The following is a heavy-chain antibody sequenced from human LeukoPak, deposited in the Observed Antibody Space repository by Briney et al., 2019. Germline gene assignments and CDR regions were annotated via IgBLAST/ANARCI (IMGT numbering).Heavy chain of an antibody. CDR3: ARAGGHDYYYGMDV. CDR1: GYTFTGYY. V-gene: IGHV1-2*02. CDR2: INPNSGGT. J-gene: IGHJ6*02. D-gene: IGHD3-10*01. Sequence: XSVKVSCKASGYTFTGYYMHWVRQAPGQGLEWMGWINPNSGGTNYAQKFQGRVTMTRDTSISTAYMELSRLRSDDTAVYYCARAGGHDYYYGMDVWGQGTTVTVSS.